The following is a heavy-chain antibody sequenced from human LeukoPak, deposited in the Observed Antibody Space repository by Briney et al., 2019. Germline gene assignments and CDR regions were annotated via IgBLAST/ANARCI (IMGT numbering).Heavy chain of an antibody. CDR1: GGSFSSHDYY. CDR2: IHYSGST. CDR3: ARGELLYDY. D-gene: IGHD2-15*01. J-gene: IGHJ4*02. Sequence: SETLSLTCTVSGGSFSSHDYYCSWIHQPPGKGLEWIGYIHYSGSTFYNPSLKSRVTISVDTSKNQFSLKLNSVTAADTAVYYCARGELLYDYWGQGTLVTVSS. V-gene: IGHV4-30-4*01.